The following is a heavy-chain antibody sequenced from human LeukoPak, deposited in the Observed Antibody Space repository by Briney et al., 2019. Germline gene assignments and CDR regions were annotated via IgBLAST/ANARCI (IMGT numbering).Heavy chain of an antibody. CDR2: IIPILGTA. J-gene: IGHJ3*02. Sequence: SVKVSCKASGGTFSSYAISWVRQAPGQGLEWMGGIIPILGTANYAQKFQGRVTITADESTSTAYMELSSLRSEDTAVYYCARDFSGYPVGGAFDIWGQGTMVTVSS. V-gene: IGHV1-69*13. CDR1: GGTFSSYA. D-gene: IGHD3-16*01. CDR3: ARDFSGYPVGGAFDI.